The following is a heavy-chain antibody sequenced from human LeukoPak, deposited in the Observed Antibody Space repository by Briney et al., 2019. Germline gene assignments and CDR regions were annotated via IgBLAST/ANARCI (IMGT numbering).Heavy chain of an antibody. CDR1: GGSISSYY. CDR2: IYISGST. V-gene: IGHV4-4*07. CDR3: ARAGTNLGDYDY. J-gene: IGHJ4*02. Sequence: SETLSLTCTVSGGSISSYYWSWIRQPAGKGLEWIGRIYISGSTNYNPSLKSRVTTSADTSKNEFSLKLSSVTAADTAVYYCARAGTNLGDYDYWGQGTLVTVSS. D-gene: IGHD4-17*01.